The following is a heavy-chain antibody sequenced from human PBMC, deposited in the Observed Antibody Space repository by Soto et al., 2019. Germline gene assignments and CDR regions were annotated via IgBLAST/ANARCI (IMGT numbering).Heavy chain of an antibody. D-gene: IGHD5-12*01. V-gene: IGHV5-51*01. CDR1: GYTFTTYW. Sequence: VQLVQSGAEVKKPGESLKISCQGSGYTFTTYWVGWVRQRPGKGLAWMGNIYPGDSDVKYSPSFQGQVTISVYKSISTAYLQWNSLKASDTAVYYCARQNYAGYGGYASAFDTWGQGTLVTVSS. CDR3: ARQNYAGYGGYASAFDT. J-gene: IGHJ4*02. CDR2: IYPGDSDV.